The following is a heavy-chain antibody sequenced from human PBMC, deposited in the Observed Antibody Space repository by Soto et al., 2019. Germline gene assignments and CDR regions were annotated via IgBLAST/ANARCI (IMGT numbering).Heavy chain of an antibody. CDR3: ARASPGVLAES. CDR1: GFTFNTYW. CDR2: MNPDGSEK. V-gene: IGHV3-7*03. J-gene: IGHJ4*02. D-gene: IGHD3-10*01. Sequence: ESGGALVQPGGSLRLSCAASGFTFNTYWMRWVRQAPGKGLEWVAHMNPDGSEKYYADSVKGRFTISRDNAKNSLYLQMNSLRADDTAVYYCARASPGVLAESWGQGTLVTVSS.